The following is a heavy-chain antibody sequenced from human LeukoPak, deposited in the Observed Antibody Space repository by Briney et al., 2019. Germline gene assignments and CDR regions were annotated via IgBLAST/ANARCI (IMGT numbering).Heavy chain of an antibody. D-gene: IGHD3-3*01. CDR1: GYTFTSYV. CDR3: ARSGSSGEDRFLEWLLYDF. J-gene: IGHJ4*02. Sequence: ASVKVSCKASGYTFTSYVISWVRQAPGQGLEWMGWINSYNGNTHYAQKIHGRVTMTTDTSTTTAYMELRSLRSDDSVLYYCARSGSSGEDRFLEWLLYDFWGQGTLVTVSS. V-gene: IGHV1-18*04. CDR2: INSYNGNT.